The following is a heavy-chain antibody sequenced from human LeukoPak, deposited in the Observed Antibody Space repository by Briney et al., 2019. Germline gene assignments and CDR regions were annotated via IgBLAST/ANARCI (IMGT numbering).Heavy chain of an antibody. Sequence: PGGSLRLSCAASGFTFSSYSMNWVRQAPGKGLEWVSSISSSSSYIYYADSVKGRFTISRDNAKNSLYLQMNSLRAEDTAVYYCARWGQSPLAVDDAFDIWGQGTMVTVSS. CDR2: ISSSSSYI. CDR1: GFTFSSYS. J-gene: IGHJ3*02. V-gene: IGHV3-21*01. CDR3: ARWGQSPLAVDDAFDI. D-gene: IGHD3-16*01.